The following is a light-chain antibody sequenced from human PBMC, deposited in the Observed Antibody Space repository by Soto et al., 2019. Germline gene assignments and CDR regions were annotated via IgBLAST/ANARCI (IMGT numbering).Light chain of an antibody. Sequence: QSALTQPASVSGSPGQSITISCTGTSSDVGAYNYVSWYQHHPGKGPKLMIYEVSRRPSGISNRFSGSKSGNTASLTISGLQSDDEADYYCGSYTTRNALVVFGGGTKLTVL. CDR1: SSDVGAYNY. CDR2: EVS. J-gene: IGLJ2*01. V-gene: IGLV2-14*01. CDR3: GSYTTRNALVV.